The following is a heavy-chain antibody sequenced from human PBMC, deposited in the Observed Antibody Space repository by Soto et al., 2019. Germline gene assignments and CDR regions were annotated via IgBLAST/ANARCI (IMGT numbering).Heavy chain of an antibody. CDR1: GFTFSSYG. D-gene: IGHD3-10*01. CDR3: AKPLLGGGYYFDY. J-gene: IGHJ4*02. Sequence: LRLSCAASGFTFSSYGMHWVRQAPGKGLEWVAVISYDGSNKYYADSVKGRFTISRDNSKNTLYLQMNSLRAEDTAVYYCAKPLLGGGYYFDYWGQGTLVTVAS. V-gene: IGHV3-30*18. CDR2: ISYDGSNK.